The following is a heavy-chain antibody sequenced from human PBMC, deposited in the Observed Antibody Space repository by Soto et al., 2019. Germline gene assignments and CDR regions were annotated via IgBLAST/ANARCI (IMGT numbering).Heavy chain of an antibody. CDR2: IYHSVST. CDR3: ARVPDY. V-gene: IGHV4-30-2*01. D-gene: IGHD3-10*01. J-gene: IGHJ4*02. CDR1: GGSISSGGYS. Sequence: QLQLQESGSGLVKPSQTLSLTCAVSGGSISSGGYSWSWIRQPPGQGLEWIAYIYHSVSTYYNPSLXSRXXISXDXSXXXFSXXXSXXXXXXXXXYXXARVPDYWGQGTLVTVSS.